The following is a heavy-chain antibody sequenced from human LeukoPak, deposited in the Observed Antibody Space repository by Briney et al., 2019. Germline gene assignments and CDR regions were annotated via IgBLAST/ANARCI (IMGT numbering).Heavy chain of an antibody. CDR1: W. CDR3: AREGGFYRPLDY. CDR2: VHLDGRT. V-gene: IGHV4-4*02. J-gene: IGHJ4*02. Sequence: WIGWVRQPPGKGREWIGEVHLDGRTNYNPSLKSRLTMSVDLSENHVSLKLTSVTAADTAVYYCAREGGFYRPLDYSGQGTLVTVSS. D-gene: IGHD3-3*01.